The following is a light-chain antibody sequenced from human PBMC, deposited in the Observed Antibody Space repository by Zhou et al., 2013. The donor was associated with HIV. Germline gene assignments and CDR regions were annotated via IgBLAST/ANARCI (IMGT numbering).Light chain of an antibody. CDR3: QQRSTWPRTLT. CDR1: QSLSVY. Sequence: ENVLTQSPGTLSLSPGERATLSCTASQSLSVYLAWYQHKPGLAPRLLIYDASKRATGVPARFSGSGSGTDFTLTISSLQPEDFAVYYCQQRSTWPRTLTFGGGTRV. CDR2: DAS. V-gene: IGKV3-11*01. J-gene: IGKJ4*01.